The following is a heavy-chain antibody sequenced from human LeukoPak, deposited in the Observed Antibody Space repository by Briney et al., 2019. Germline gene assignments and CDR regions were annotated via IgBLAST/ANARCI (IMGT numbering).Heavy chain of an antibody. J-gene: IGHJ4*02. CDR3: AKSLAAAGTGFDY. V-gene: IGHV3-21*04. Sequence: PGGSLRLSCAASGFTFSSYSMNWVRQAPGKGLEWVSSISSSSSYIYYADSVKGRFTISRDNAKNSLYLQMNSLRAEDTAVYYCAKSLAAAGTGFDYWGQGTLVTVSS. CDR2: ISSSSSYI. CDR1: GFTFSSYS. D-gene: IGHD6-13*01.